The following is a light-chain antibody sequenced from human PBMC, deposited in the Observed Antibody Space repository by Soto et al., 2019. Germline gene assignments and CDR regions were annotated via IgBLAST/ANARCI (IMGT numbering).Light chain of an antibody. CDR1: QSIGTW. V-gene: IGKV1-5*01. J-gene: IGKJ2*01. Sequence: DIQMTQSPSTLSASVGDRVTITCRASQSIGTWLAWYQQKPGKAPKLLIYDASTLESGVPSRFSGSGSVTEFTLIISSLQLDDFATYYCQQYDTYSMYTFGQGTKLEIK. CDR2: DAS. CDR3: QQYDTYSMYT.